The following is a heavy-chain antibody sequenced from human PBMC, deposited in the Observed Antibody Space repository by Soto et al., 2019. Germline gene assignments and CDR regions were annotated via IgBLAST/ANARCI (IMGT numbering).Heavy chain of an antibody. D-gene: IGHD3-22*01. CDR3: AKSTLHSSGYYYYYYGMDV. CDR1: GFTFSSYG. Sequence: PGGSLRLSCAASGFTFSSYGMHWVRQAPGKGLEWVAVISYDGSNKYYADSVKGRFTISRDNSKNTLYLQMNSLRAEDTAVYYCAKSTLHSSGYYYYYYGMDVWGQGTTVTVSS. CDR2: ISYDGSNK. J-gene: IGHJ6*02. V-gene: IGHV3-30*18.